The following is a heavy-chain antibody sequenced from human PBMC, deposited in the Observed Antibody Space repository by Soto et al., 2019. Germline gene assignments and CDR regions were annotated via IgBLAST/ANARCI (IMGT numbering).Heavy chain of an antibody. CDR3: ALGYCSSTSCYVKYYYYYVLDV. D-gene: IGHD2-2*01. V-gene: IGHV1-69*02. J-gene: IGHJ6*02. Sequence: QVQLVQSGAEVKKPGSSVKVSCKASGGTFSSYTISWVRQALGQGLAWLGRIIPILGIANYAQKSQGRVTITADKSTSTAYMELSSLRSEDTAVYYCALGYCSSTSCYVKYYYYYVLDVWGQGTTVTVSS. CDR1: GGTFSSYT. CDR2: IIPILGIA.